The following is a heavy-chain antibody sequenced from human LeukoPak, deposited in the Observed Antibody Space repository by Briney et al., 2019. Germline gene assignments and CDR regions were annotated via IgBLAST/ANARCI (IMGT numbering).Heavy chain of an antibody. D-gene: IGHD1-1*01. Sequence: PGGSLRLSCAASGFTFSSHWMHCVRQAPGKGRVWVSRIDSGGRITTYADAVKGRFTLSRDNAKNTLYLQMNTLSDADTAVYYCARDYNWNPPDYWGQGTLVTVSS. CDR1: GFTFSSHW. V-gene: IGHV3-74*01. CDR2: IDSGGRIT. CDR3: ARDYNWNPPDY. J-gene: IGHJ4*02.